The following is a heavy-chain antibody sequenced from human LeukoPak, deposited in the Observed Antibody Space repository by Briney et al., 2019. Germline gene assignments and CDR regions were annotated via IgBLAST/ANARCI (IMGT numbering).Heavy chain of an antibody. CDR2: ISGSGGRT. D-gene: IGHD1-1*01. J-gene: IGHJ2*01. Sequence: GGCLRLSCAASGFTLSSYAMSWVRQVPGRGVEWVSGISGSGGRTYYADSLKGRFTISRDNSKSTLHLQMNSLRAEDTALYYCAEWNSVYWYFDLWGRGTLVTVSS. CDR1: GFTLSSYA. V-gene: IGHV3-23*01. CDR3: AEWNSVYWYFDL.